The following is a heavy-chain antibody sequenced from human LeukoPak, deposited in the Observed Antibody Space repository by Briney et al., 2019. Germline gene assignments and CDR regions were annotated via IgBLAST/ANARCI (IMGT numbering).Heavy chain of an antibody. D-gene: IGHD2-2*01. CDR2: IIPIFGTA. CDR3: ASVIVVVPDAMINDAFDI. V-gene: IGHV1-69*06. J-gene: IGHJ3*02. Sequence: SVKVSCKASGGTFSSYAISWVRQAPGQGLEWMGRIIPIFGTANYAQKFQGRVTITADKSTSTAYMELSSLRSEDTAVYYCASVIVVVPDAMINDAFDIWGQGTMVTVSS. CDR1: GGTFSSYA.